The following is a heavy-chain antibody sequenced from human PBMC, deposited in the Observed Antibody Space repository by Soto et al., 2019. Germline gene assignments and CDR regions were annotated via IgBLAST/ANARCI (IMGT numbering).Heavy chain of an antibody. D-gene: IGHD3-10*01. CDR1: GGTFSSYT. J-gene: IGHJ5*02. CDR3: ARDYYVSGSRWFAP. V-gene: IGHV1-69*08. Sequence: QVQLVQSGAEVKKPGSSVKVSCKASGGTFSSYTISWVRQAPGQGLEWMGRIIPILGIANYAQKFQGRVTITGDKPTSTAYMELSSLRSENTAVYYCARDYYVSGSRWFAPGGKETLFTVSS. CDR2: IIPILGIA.